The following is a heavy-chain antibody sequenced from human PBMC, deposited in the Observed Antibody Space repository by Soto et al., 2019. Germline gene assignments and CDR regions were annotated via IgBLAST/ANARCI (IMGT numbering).Heavy chain of an antibody. J-gene: IGHJ3*02. CDR1: GYTSTGYV. V-gene: IGHV1-3*04. CDR3: AREGINAWIRPWGDAFDI. D-gene: IGHD5-12*01. Sequence: QVQLVQSGAEVKKPGASVKISCEASGYTSTGYVMHWVRQAPGQRPEWMGWISTGTGNTRSSQRFQGRVTFTGDASASTFYMGLSSLTFEDTAVYYCAREGINAWIRPWGDAFDIWGQGTMVTVSS. CDR2: ISTGTGNT.